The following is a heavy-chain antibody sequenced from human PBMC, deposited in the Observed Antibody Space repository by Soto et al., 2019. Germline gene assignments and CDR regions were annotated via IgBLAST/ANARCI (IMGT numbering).Heavy chain of an antibody. D-gene: IGHD2-21*02. Sequence: PGESLKISCXGSGYSFTSYWIGWVRQMPGKGLEWMGIIYPGDPDTRYSPSFQGQVTISADKSISTAYLQWSSLKAPDTAMYYCARLGYAYGGGDCPAPNYYYYGMDVWGQGTTVTVSS. CDR3: ARLGYAYGGGDCPAPNYYYYGMDV. CDR1: GYSFTSYW. J-gene: IGHJ6*02. CDR2: IYPGDPDT. V-gene: IGHV5-51*01.